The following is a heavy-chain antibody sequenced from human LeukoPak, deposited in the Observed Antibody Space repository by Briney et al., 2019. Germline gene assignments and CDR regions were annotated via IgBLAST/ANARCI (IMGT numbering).Heavy chain of an antibody. CDR1: GFNFSIYS. J-gene: IGHJ4*02. V-gene: IGHV3-23*01. CDR3: TKVITGLGYSVDY. Sequence: GGSLRLSCAASGFNFSIYSMNWVRQAPGKGLQWVSAISGSGGSTFYADSVKGRFTISRDNSKNTLYLQMNSLRADDTAVYYCTKVITGLGYSVDYWGQGTLVTVSS. D-gene: IGHD3-22*01. CDR2: ISGSGGST.